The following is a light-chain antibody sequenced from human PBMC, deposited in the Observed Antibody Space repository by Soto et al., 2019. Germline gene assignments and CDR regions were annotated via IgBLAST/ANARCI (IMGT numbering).Light chain of an antibody. V-gene: IGLV3-21*04. CDR1: NIGSKS. CDR2: YDT. CDR3: QVWDRSRDHVV. Sequence: SYELTQPPSVSVAPGKTARITCGGNNIGSKSVHWYQQKPGQAPVLVIYYDTDRPSGIPERFSGSNSGNTATLTVSRVEDGDGGDYYCQVWDRSRDHVVFGGGTKLTVL. J-gene: IGLJ2*01.